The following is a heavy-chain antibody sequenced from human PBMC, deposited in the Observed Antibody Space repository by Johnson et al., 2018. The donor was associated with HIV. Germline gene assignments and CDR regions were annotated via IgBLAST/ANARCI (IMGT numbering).Heavy chain of an antibody. J-gene: IGHJ3*02. V-gene: IGHV3-33*01. D-gene: IGHD1-1*01. CDR3: ATSTASDAFDI. CDR1: GFTFSSYG. CDR2: IWYDGSKT. Sequence: QVQLVESGGGVVQPGRSLRLSCAASGFTFSSYGMHWVRQAPGKGLDWVAFIWYDGSKTYYGDSVKGRFTISRDNSKNTLYLQMNSLRAEDTAVYYCATSTASDAFDIWGQWTMVTVSS.